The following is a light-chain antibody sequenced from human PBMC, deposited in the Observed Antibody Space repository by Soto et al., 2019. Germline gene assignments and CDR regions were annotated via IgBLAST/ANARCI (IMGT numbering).Light chain of an antibody. CDR3: QQRSNWPPFT. CDR1: QSVSSY. V-gene: IGKV3-11*01. Sequence: EIVLTQSPGTLSLSPGERAPLSCRASQSVSSYLAWYQQKPGQAPRLLIYDASNRATGIPARFSGSGSGTDFTLAISSLEPEDFAVYYCQQRSNWPPFTFGPGTKVDIK. J-gene: IGKJ3*01. CDR2: DAS.